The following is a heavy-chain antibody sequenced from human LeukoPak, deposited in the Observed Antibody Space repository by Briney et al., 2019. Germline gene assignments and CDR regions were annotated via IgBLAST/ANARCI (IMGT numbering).Heavy chain of an antibody. J-gene: IGHJ3*02. V-gene: IGHV3-33*01. Sequence: GGSLRLSCAASGFTFSSYGMHWVRQAPGKGLEWVAVIWYDGSNKYYADSVKGRFTISRDNSKNTLYLQMNSLRAEDTAVYYCARDSYDYSNGDAFDIWGQGTMVTVSS. D-gene: IGHD4-4*01. CDR3: ARDSYDYSNGDAFDI. CDR2: IWYDGSNK. CDR1: GFTFSSYG.